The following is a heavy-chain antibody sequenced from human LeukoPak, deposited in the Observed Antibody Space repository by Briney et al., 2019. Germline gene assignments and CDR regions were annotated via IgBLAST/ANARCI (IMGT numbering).Heavy chain of an antibody. D-gene: IGHD3-22*01. CDR3: ARSSVPYYYYNYYMDV. CDR2: IYYSGST. Sequence: SQTLSLTCTVSGGSISNYYWTWIRQPPGKGLEWIGYIYYSGSTNYNPSLKSRVTISVDTSKNQFSLKLSSVTAADTAVYYCARSSVPYYYYNYYMDVWGKGTTVTVSS. V-gene: IGHV4-59*01. J-gene: IGHJ6*03. CDR1: GGSISNYY.